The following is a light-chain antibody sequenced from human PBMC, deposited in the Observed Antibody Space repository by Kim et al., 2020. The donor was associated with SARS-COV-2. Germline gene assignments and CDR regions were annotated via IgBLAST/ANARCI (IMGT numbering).Light chain of an antibody. V-gene: IGLV1-40*01. J-gene: IGLJ2*01. CDR2: SDD. CDR1: SSNIEAGCD. Sequence: QPVLAQPPSVSGAPGQRVIISCTGSSSNIEAGCDVNWYQHFAGTAPRLLIYSDDNRPSRVPDRFSGSKPGTSASLAISGLKAEDEAYYYCQSYDNGLRAWVFGGGTQLTVL. CDR3: QSYDNGLRAWV.